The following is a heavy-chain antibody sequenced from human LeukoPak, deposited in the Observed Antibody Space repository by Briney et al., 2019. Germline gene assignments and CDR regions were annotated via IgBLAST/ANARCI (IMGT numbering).Heavy chain of an antibody. Sequence: GGSLRLSCAASGFTVSSNYMGWVRQAPGKGLEWVSVLYSGGNTYYADSVKGRFTISRDNSKNTLNLQMNSLRAEDTAVYYCATSPATGNIYFDLWGRGTLVTVSS. J-gene: IGHJ2*01. CDR3: ATSPATGNIYFDL. CDR1: GFTVSSNY. V-gene: IGHV3-66*01. CDR2: LYSGGNT. D-gene: IGHD6-13*01.